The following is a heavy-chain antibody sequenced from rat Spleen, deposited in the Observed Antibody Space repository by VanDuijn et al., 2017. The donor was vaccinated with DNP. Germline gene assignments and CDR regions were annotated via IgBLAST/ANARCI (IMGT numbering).Heavy chain of an antibody. CDR3: ARGNDGFTY. CDR1: GFTFSNYY. J-gene: IGHJ3*01. V-gene: IGHV5S13*01. Sequence: EVQLVESGGGLVQPGRSLKLSCAASGFTFSNYYMAWVRQAPKKGLEWVATISTDDYNTYYRDSVKGRFTISRDNAKNTQYLQMDSLRSEDTATYYCARGNDGFTYWGQGTLVTVSS. CDR2: ISTDDYNT.